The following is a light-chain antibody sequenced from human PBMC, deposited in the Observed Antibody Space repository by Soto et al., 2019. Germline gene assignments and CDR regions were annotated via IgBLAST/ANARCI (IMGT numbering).Light chain of an antibody. CDR2: DAS. J-gene: IGKJ1*01. CDR3: QQYNSYLWT. Sequence: DIHMTHSPSTLSASVGDTVTIACRASQSIKRWLAWYQQKPGKAPKLLIYDASSLESGVPSRFSGSGSGTEFTLTISSLQPDDFATYYCQQYNSYLWTFGQGTKVDNK. V-gene: IGKV1-5*01. CDR1: QSIKRW.